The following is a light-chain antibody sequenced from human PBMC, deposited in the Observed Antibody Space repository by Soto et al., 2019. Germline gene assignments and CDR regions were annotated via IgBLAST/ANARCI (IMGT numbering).Light chain of an antibody. Sequence: EIVLTQSPGTLSLSPGERATLSCRASQSVSNSYLAWYQQKPGQAPRLLIYGASSRATGIPDRFSGGGSGTDFARTISRLEPEEFAVDHCQQYGGSPWTFGQGTKVEIK. CDR3: QQYGGSPWT. J-gene: IGKJ1*01. CDR1: QSVSNSY. CDR2: GAS. V-gene: IGKV3-20*01.